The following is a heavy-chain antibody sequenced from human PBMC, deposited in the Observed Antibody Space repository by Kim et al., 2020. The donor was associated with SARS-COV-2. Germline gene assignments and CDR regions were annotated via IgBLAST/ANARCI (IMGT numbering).Heavy chain of an antibody. V-gene: IGHV3-20*01. D-gene: IGHD3-16*01. CDR3: VRGYAGGSFYF. CDR1: GFTFDGYG. J-gene: IGHJ1*01. CDR2: INRNSDST. Sequence: GGSLRLSCAASGFTFDGYGMSWVRQAPGKGLEWVSGINRNSDSTYYADSVKGRFTISRDNAKNSLFLQMNSPRAEDTALYHCVRGYAGGSFYFWGQGTL.